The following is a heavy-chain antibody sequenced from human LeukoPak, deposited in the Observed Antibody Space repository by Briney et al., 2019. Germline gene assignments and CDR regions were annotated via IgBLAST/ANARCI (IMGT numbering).Heavy chain of an antibody. Sequence: SGGSLRLSCAASGFSFSSYAMSWVRQAPGKGLEWVGFIRSKPYGGTTEYAASVKGRFTISRDDSKSIAYLQMNSLKTEDTAVYYCTRYYDYVWGSYRYTGPDYWGQGTLVTVSS. CDR2: IRSKPYGGTT. D-gene: IGHD3-16*02. J-gene: IGHJ4*02. V-gene: IGHV3-49*04. CDR1: GFSFSSYA. CDR3: TRYYDYVWGSYRYTGPDY.